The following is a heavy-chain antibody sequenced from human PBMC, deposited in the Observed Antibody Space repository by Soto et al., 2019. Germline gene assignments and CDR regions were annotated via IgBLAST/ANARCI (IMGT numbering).Heavy chain of an antibody. CDR3: SRDYLGQLPD. Sequence: ASVKVSCKASGYTFTSYAMHWVRQAPGQRLEWMGWINAGNSDTKYSQKFQGRVTITSDTSASTAYMELSSLRSEDTAVYYCSRDYLGQLPDWGLGTLVTVSS. V-gene: IGHV1-3*01. D-gene: IGHD1-1*01. J-gene: IGHJ1*01. CDR2: INAGNSDT. CDR1: GYTFTSYA.